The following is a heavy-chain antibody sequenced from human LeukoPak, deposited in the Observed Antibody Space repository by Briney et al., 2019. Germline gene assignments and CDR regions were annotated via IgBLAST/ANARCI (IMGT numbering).Heavy chain of an antibody. CDR1: GGSFSGYY. V-gene: IGHV4-30-4*08. Sequence: SETLSLTCAVYGGSFSGYYWSWIRQPPGKGLEWIGYIYYSGSTYYNPSLKSRVTISVDTSKNQFSLKLSSVTAADTAVYYCARRGSGYAYYFDYWGQGTLVTVSS. D-gene: IGHD3-22*01. CDR3: ARRGSGYAYYFDY. J-gene: IGHJ4*02. CDR2: IYYSGST.